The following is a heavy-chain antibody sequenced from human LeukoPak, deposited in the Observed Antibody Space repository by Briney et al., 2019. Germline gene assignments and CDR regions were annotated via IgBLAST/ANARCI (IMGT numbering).Heavy chain of an antibody. CDR1: GYTFTSYY. D-gene: IGHD3-3*01. CDR2: INPSGGST. CDR3: ARGFSTSFGGVIPPDV. V-gene: IGHV1-46*01. Sequence: GASVKVSCKASGYTFTSYYMHWVRQAPGHGLEWMGIINPSGGSTSYAQKFQGRVTMTRDTSTSTVYMELSSLRSEDTAVYCCARGFSTSFGGVIPPDVWGKGTTVTVSS. J-gene: IGHJ6*04.